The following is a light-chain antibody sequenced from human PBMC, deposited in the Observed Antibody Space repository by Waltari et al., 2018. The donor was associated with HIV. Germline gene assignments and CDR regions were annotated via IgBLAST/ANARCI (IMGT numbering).Light chain of an antibody. CDR1: VSNIGSNY. J-gene: IGLJ2*01. Sequence: QSVLTQSPSVSGTPGQRVTISCSGSVSNIGSNYVYWYQHVTGTAPKLLIFRDSQRPSGVPDRFSASKSGTSVSLAISGLRSEDEADYYCATWDDRLSGVVFGGGTKLTVL. V-gene: IGLV1-47*01. CDR3: ATWDDRLSGVV. CDR2: RDS.